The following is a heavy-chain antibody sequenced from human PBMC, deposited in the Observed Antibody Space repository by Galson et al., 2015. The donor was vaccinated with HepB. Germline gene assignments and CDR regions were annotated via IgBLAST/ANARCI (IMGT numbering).Heavy chain of an antibody. J-gene: IGHJ5*02. CDR1: GGLISTYY. V-gene: IGHV4-59*01. CDR3: ARGFSNSKFQGWFDP. CDR2: IYYTEST. D-gene: IGHD4-11*01. Sequence: TLSLTCTVSGGLISTYYWSWIRQPPGKGLEWIGYIYYTESTNYNPSLKSRVTISVDTSKNQLSLNLKSVTTADTAVYYCARGFSNSKFQGWFDPWGQGTLVTVSS.